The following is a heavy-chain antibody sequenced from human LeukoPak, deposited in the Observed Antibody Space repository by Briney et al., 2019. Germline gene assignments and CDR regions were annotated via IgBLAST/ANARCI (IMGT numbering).Heavy chain of an antibody. V-gene: IGHV1-8*01. CDR1: GYTFNSFD. CDR2: MNPNRGNT. CDR3: ARGSYTGTYIVDF. J-gene: IGHJ4*02. Sequence: GASVKVSCKASGYTFNSFDINWVRQATGQGFEWMGWMNPNRGNTGNAQKFQDRVTMTTNTSISTAYMELSSLRSEDTAVYYCARGSYTGTYIVDFWGQGTLVTVSS. D-gene: IGHD1-26*01.